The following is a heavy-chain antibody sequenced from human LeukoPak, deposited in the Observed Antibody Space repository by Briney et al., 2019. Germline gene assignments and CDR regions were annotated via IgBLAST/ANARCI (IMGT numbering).Heavy chain of an antibody. CDR1: GYTFTSYD. CDR2: MNPNSGNT. CDR3: ARDYYYGSGSYYHFGY. Sequence: GASVKVSCKASGYTFTSYDINRVRQATGQGLEWMGWMNPNSGNTGYAQKFQGRVTMTRNTSISTAYMELSSLRSEDTAVYYCARDYYYGSGSYYHFGYWGQGTLVTVSS. J-gene: IGHJ4*02. D-gene: IGHD3-10*01. V-gene: IGHV1-8*01.